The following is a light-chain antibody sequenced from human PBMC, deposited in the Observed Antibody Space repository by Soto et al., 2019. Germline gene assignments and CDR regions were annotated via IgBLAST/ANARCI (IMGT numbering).Light chain of an antibody. V-gene: IGKV3-15*01. Sequence: EIVLTQSPATLSVSPGERATLSCRASQSVSSNLAWYQQKPGQVPTLLIYVASTRATGVPARFSGSGSGTEFNLTNSSLQSEDFAVYYCQQYNNWPLTFGGGTKVEIK. J-gene: IGKJ4*01. CDR2: VAS. CDR1: QSVSSN. CDR3: QQYNNWPLT.